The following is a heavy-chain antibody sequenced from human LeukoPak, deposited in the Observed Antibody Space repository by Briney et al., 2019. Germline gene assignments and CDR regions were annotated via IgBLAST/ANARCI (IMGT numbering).Heavy chain of an antibody. Sequence: GGSLRLSCVASGFTFSSFAVHWVRQAPGKGLEWVAFIRYDGSNKFYADSVKGRFTISRDNSKNTLFLQMNSLRAEDTAVYYCAKILPGGNSWQSFDFWGQGTLVTVSS. V-gene: IGHV3-30*02. CDR3: AKILPGGNSWQSFDF. D-gene: IGHD6-13*01. CDR2: IRYDGSNK. CDR1: GFTFSSFA. J-gene: IGHJ4*02.